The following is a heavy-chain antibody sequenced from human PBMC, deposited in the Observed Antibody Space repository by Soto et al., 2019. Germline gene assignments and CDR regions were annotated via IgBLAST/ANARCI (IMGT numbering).Heavy chain of an antibody. CDR3: ARDSLDGDHATTGWFDP. Sequence: ASVKVSCKASGYTFTSYDISWVRQAPGQGLEWMGWISAYNGNTNYAQRLQGRVTMTTDTSTSTAYMELRSLRSDDTAVYYCARDSLDGDHATTGWFDPWGQGTLVTVPQ. CDR1: GYTFTSYD. J-gene: IGHJ5*02. V-gene: IGHV1-18*01. D-gene: IGHD4-17*01. CDR2: ISAYNGNT.